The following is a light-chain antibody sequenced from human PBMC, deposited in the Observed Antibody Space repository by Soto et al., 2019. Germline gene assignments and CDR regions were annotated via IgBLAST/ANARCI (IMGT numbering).Light chain of an antibody. CDR1: SSDVGGYNY. V-gene: IGLV2-8*01. CDR3: RSYAGSNSL. J-gene: IGLJ2*01. CDR2: EVS. Sequence: QSALTHPPSASGSPGQSVTISCTGTSSDVGGYNYVSWYQQHPGKAPKLMIYEVSKRPSGVPDRFSGSKSGNTASLTVSGLQAEDEADYYCRSYAGSNSLFGGGTKLTVL.